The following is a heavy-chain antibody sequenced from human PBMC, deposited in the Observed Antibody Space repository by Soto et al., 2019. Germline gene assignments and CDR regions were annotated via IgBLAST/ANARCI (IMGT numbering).Heavy chain of an antibody. CDR3: TGGGVSSGPGY. CDR2: INTLSSTM. V-gene: IGHV3-48*01. Sequence: EVQLVESGGGLVQPGGSLRLSCAASGFTFSGSXXXWVRQAPGKGLEWISYINTLSSTMYYADSVKGRFSISRDNAKNSLYLQMNSLRAEDTAMYYCTGGGVSSGPGYWGQGTLVTVSS. J-gene: IGHJ4*02. CDR1: GFTFSGSX. D-gene: IGHD3-22*01.